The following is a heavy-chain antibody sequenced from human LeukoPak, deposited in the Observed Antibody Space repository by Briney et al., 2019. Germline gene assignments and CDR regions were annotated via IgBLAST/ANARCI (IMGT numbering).Heavy chain of an antibody. CDR1: GFTFSSYA. V-gene: IGHV3-23*01. CDR3: AKARPLQSSGWTHDSFDI. CDR2: ISGSGGNT. J-gene: IGHJ3*02. Sequence: GGSLRLSCAASGFTFSSYAMSWVRQAPGKGLEWVSAISGSGGNTYYADSVKGRFTISRDNAKNTLYLQMNSLRAEDTAVYYCAKARPLQSSGWTHDSFDIWGEGTMVTVSS. D-gene: IGHD6-19*01.